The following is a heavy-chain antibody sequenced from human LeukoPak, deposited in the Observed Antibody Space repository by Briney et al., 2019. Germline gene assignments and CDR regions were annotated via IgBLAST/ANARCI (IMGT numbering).Heavy chain of an antibody. J-gene: IGHJ5*02. CDR1: GFTLSDSA. CDR3: TRDRGTYNWLDP. CDR2: IDRPAKSYAT. D-gene: IGHD1-26*01. Sequence: GGSLRLSCAASGFTLSDSAIHWVRQASGKGLEWVGLIDRPAKSYATAYGASVGGRFTIFRDDSKNTAYLQMDSLKTEDTALYYCTRDRGTYNWLDPWGQGTLVTVSS. V-gene: IGHV3-73*01.